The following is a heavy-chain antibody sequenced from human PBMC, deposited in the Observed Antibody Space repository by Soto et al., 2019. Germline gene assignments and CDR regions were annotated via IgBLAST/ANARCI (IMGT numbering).Heavy chain of an antibody. CDR2: IIPIFGTA. J-gene: IGHJ5*02. CDR1: GGTFSSYA. V-gene: IGHV1-69*13. Sequence: SVKVSCKASGGTFSSYAISWVRQAPGQGLEWMGGIIPIFGTANYAQKFQGRVTITADESTSTAYMELSSLRSEDTAVYYCARVNDYVWGSYRYNWFDPWGQGTLVTVSS. CDR3: ARVNDYVWGSYRYNWFDP. D-gene: IGHD3-16*02.